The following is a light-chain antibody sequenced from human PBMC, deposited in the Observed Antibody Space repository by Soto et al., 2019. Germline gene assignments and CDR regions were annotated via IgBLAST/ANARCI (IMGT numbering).Light chain of an antibody. CDR2: GAS. J-gene: IGKJ1*01. CDR1: QSVSSN. Sequence: EILMTQSPATLSVSPGERATLSCRAIQSVSSNLAWCQQKPGQAPRLLIYGASTRATGIPARFSGSGSATEFTLIISSLQSEDFAVYYFQQNNNWLPCTFGQGLKIDIK. V-gene: IGKV3-15*01. CDR3: QQNNNWLPCT.